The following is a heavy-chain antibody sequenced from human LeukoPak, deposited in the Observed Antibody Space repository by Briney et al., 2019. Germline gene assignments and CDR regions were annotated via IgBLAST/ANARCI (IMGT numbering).Heavy chain of an antibody. CDR1: GGSFSGRY. Sequence: SETLSLTCAVYGGSFSGRYWTWIRQPPGKGLQWIGEVNDRGSTNYNPSLKSRLTISEDKSKKQFSLRLPSVTAADTAVYYCARGVVSGRFGDYYYYMDVWGKGTTVTVSS. CDR3: ARGVVSGRFGDYYYYMDV. CDR2: VNDRGST. J-gene: IGHJ6*03. D-gene: IGHD3-16*01. V-gene: IGHV4-34*01.